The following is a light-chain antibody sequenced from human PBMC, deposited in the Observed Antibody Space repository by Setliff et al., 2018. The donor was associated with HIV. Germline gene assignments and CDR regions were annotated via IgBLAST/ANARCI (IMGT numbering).Light chain of an antibody. CDR1: SSDVGTYNA. Sequence: QSALAQPASVSGSPGQSITISCTGTSSDVGTYNAVYWYQQHPGKAPKLMIYDVSTRTSGVSNRFSGSKSGNTASLTISGLQTEDEADYYCSSYTSSSTDVFGTGTKVTVL. V-gene: IGLV2-14*01. CDR3: SSYTSSSTDV. CDR2: DVS. J-gene: IGLJ1*01.